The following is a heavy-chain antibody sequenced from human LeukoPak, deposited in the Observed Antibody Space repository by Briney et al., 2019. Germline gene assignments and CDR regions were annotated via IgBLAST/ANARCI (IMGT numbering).Heavy chain of an antibody. J-gene: IGHJ4*02. V-gene: IGHV3-30*03. CDR1: GFSLSEYG. D-gene: IGHD3-22*01. CDR2: VSYDGGHK. Sequence: PGGSLRLSSVCSGFSLSEYGIHWVRQAPGKGLEWVAVVSYDGGHKYYADSVKGRFTISRDTSSDTVSLQMNSLRVEDTAVYYCARDRINMMVLGHDSGLDFWGQGTLVTVSS. CDR3: ARDRINMMVLGHDSGLDF.